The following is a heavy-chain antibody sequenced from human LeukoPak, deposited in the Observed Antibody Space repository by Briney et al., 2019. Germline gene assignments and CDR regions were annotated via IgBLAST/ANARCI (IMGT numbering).Heavy chain of an antibody. CDR2: IKQDGSEK. CDR3: ARDDCSSISCYHNWFDR. J-gene: IGHJ5*02. V-gene: IGHV3-7*01. Sequence: GGSLRLSCAASGFTFSSYWMSWVRQAPGKGLEWGANIKQDGSEKYYVDSVKGRFTISRDNAKNSLYLQMNSLRAEDTAVYYCARDDCSSISCYHNWFDRWGQGTLVTVSS. CDR1: GFTFSSYW. D-gene: IGHD2-2*01.